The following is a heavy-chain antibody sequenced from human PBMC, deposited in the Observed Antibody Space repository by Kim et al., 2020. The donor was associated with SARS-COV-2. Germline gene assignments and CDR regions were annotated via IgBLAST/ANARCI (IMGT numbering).Heavy chain of an antibody. D-gene: IGHD6-13*01. J-gene: IGHJ6*02. Sequence: SETLSLTCTVSGGSISSYYWSWIRQPPGKGLEWIGYIYYSGSTNYNPSLKSRVTISVDTSKNQFSLKLSSVTAADTAVYYCATTHSSSWYVRAQKPPPTFPDVWGQGSTVTVSS. V-gene: IGHV4-59*01. CDR1: GGSISSYY. CDR3: ATTHSSSWYVRAQKPPPTFPDV. CDR2: IYYSGST.